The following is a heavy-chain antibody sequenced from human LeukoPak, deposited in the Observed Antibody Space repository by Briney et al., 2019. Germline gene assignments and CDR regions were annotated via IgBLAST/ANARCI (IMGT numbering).Heavy chain of an antibody. Sequence: GGSLRLSCAASGFTFSSYGMHWVRQAPGKGLEWVAVTWYDGSNKYYADSVKGRFTISRDNSKNTLYLQMNSLRAEDTAVYYCARDQVGDILTGTYYFDYWGQGTLVTVSS. CDR2: TWYDGSNK. CDR1: GFTFSSYG. CDR3: ARDQVGDILTGTYYFDY. J-gene: IGHJ4*02. V-gene: IGHV3-33*01. D-gene: IGHD3-9*01.